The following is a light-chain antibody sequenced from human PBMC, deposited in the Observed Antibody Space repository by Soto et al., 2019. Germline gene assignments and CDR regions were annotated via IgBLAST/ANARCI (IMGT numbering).Light chain of an antibody. CDR3: RSYTSSSPLVV. CDR1: SSDVGGYNY. V-gene: IGLV2-14*01. Sequence: QSALTQPASVSGSPGQSITISCTGTSSDVGGYNYVSWYQQHPGKAPKLMIYDVSNRPSGVSNRFSGSKSGNTASLTISGLQAEDEAEYYCRSYTSSSPLVVFGGGTQLTVL. J-gene: IGLJ2*01. CDR2: DVS.